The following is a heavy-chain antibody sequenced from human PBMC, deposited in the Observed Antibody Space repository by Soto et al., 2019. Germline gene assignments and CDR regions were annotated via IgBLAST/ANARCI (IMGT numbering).Heavy chain of an antibody. CDR2: IYHSGST. D-gene: IGHD1-26*01. CDR1: GGSISSGGYS. J-gene: IGHJ4*02. V-gene: IGHV4-30-2*01. CDR3: ASLRGGVGAI. Sequence: SETLSLTCAVSGGSISSGGYSWSWIRQPPGKGLEWIGYIYHSGSTYYNPSLKSRVTISVDRSRNQFSLKLSSVTAADTAVYYCASLRGGVGAIWGQGTLVTVSS.